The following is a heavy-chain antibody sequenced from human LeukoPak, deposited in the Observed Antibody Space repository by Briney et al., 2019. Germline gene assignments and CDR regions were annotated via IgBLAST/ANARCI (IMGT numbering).Heavy chain of an antibody. CDR3: ARDNVESHSSSFDC. CDR1: GFTFSSYS. Sequence: GGSLRLSCAASGFTFSSYSMNWVRQAPGKGLEWVSYISSNSSTIYYADSVKGRFTISRDNAKNSLYLQMNSLRAEDTAVYYCARDNVESHSSSFDCWGQGTLVTVSS. J-gene: IGHJ4*02. CDR2: ISSNSSTI. D-gene: IGHD6-13*01. V-gene: IGHV3-48*01.